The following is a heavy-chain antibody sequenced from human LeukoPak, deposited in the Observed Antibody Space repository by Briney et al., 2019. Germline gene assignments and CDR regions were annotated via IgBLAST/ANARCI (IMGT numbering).Heavy chain of an antibody. V-gene: IGHV4-39*01. CDR2: IYYSGST. CDR3: ARLDCGGDCYGY. D-gene: IGHD2-21*02. J-gene: IGHJ4*02. Sequence: SETLSLTCTVSGGSISSSSYYWGWIRQPPGKGLEWIGSIYYSGSTYYNPSLKSRVTISVDTSKNQFSLKLSSVTAADTAVYYCARLDCGGDCYGYWGQGTLVTVSS. CDR1: GGSISSSSYY.